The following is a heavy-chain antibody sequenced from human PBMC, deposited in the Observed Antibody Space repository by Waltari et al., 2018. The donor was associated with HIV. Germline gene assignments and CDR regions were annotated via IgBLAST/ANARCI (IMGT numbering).Heavy chain of an antibody. Sequence: EVQLVESGGGLVQTGRSLRLSCAASGFSFDDYAMHWVRQAPGKGLEWVSGINWNSNSIGYADSVKGRFTISRDNAKNSLYLQMNSLRAEDTALYYCAKDSRRYCSGGSCTYDAFDIWGQGTMVTVSS. V-gene: IGHV3-9*01. CDR2: INWNSNSI. CDR1: GFSFDDYA. CDR3: AKDSRRYCSGGSCTYDAFDI. D-gene: IGHD2-15*01. J-gene: IGHJ3*02.